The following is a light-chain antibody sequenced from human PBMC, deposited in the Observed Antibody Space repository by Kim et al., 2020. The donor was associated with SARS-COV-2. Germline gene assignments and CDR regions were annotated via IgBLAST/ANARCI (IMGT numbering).Light chain of an antibody. V-gene: IGKV3-20*01. CDR1: QSVSSSY. CDR2: GAS. CDR3: QQYGSSPRRT. J-gene: IGKJ4*02. Sequence: SPGPLSLSPGERATLSCRASQSVSSSYLAWYQQKPGQAPRLLIYGASSRATGIPDRFSGSGSGTDFTLTISRLEPEDFAVYYCQQYGSSPRRTFGGGTKVDIK.